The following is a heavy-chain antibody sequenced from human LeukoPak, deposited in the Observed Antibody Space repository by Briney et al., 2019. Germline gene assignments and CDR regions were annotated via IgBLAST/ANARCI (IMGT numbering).Heavy chain of an antibody. CDR3: ARDPFLEWLSDAFDI. Sequence: GGSLRLSCAASGFTFSSYGMHWVRQAPGKGLEWVAFIRYDGSNKYYADSVKGRFTISRDNSKNTLYLQMNSLRAEDTAVYYCARDPFLEWLSDAFDIWGQGTMVTVSS. CDR1: GFTFSSYG. J-gene: IGHJ3*02. D-gene: IGHD3-3*02. V-gene: IGHV3-30*02. CDR2: IRYDGSNK.